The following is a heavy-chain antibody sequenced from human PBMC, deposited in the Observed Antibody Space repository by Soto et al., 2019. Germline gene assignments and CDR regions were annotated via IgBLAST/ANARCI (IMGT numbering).Heavy chain of an antibody. J-gene: IGHJ4*02. V-gene: IGHV1-18*01. CDR3: ASIGVSSGHESPDFDS. CDR1: GYTFNFYG. Sequence: QVQLVQSGAEVKKPGASVKVSCKASGYTFNFYGITWVRQAPGQGLEWMGWISGFNGNTNYAADLQGRVTMTTDTSTRSAYMELRAPKSDDTVVYYCASIGVSSGHESPDFDSWGQGPLVTVSS. CDR2: ISGFNGNT.